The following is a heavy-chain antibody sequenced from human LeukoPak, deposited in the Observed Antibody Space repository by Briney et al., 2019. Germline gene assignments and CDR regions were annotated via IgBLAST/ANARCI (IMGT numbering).Heavy chain of an antibody. Sequence: GGSLRLSCATSGFTFVDYGLSWVRRAPGKGLEWLCAINYNGAITDYADSVKGRFTISRDNAKNSLYLRMDSLRAEDTALYYCARDRLGPSFSVSHFDLWGQGTLVTLSS. J-gene: IGHJ4*02. CDR3: ARDRLGPSFSVSHFDL. CDR1: GFTFVDYG. D-gene: IGHD3-3*02. CDR2: INYNGAIT. V-gene: IGHV3-20*04.